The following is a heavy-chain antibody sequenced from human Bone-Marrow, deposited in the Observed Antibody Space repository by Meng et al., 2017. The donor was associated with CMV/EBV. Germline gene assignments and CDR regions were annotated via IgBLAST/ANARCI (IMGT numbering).Heavy chain of an antibody. D-gene: IGHD2-2*02. CDR3: ARDPYCSSTSCYMGGSGWYYHYYGMDV. V-gene: IGHV3-74*01. CDR1: GFTFSSYA. J-gene: IGHJ6*02. Sequence: GESLKISCAASGFTFSSYAMHWVRQAPGKGLVWVSRINSDGSSTSYADSVKGRFTISRDNAKNTLYLQMNSVRAEDTAVYYCARDPYCSSTSCYMGGSGWYYHYYGMDVWGQGTTVTVSS. CDR2: INSDGSST.